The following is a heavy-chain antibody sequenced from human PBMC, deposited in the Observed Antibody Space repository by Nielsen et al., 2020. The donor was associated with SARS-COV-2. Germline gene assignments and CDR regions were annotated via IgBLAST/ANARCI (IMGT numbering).Heavy chain of an antibody. D-gene: IGHD3-3*01. Sequence: SETLSLTCAVSGGSISSGGYSWSWIRQPPGKGLEWIGYIYHSGSTNYNPSLKSRVTMSVDTSKNQFSLKLSSVTAADTAVYYCAGELRFLEWFQRGWFDPWGQGTLVTVSS. J-gene: IGHJ5*02. CDR2: IYHSGST. CDR1: GGSISSGGYS. CDR3: AGELRFLEWFQRGWFDP. V-gene: IGHV4-30-2*01.